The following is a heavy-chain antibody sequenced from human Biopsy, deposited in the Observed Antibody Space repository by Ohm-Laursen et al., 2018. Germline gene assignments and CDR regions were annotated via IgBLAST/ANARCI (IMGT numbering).Heavy chain of an antibody. D-gene: IGHD1-7*01. J-gene: IGHJ5*02. CDR2: LNPVSGNS. CDR3: GRAVRNQLLTDP. Sequence: GASVKVSCKVSGYTFTSYDITWVRQASGQGPEWIGWLNPVSGNSNFGQKFRGRVTVTSDTSISTAYMELSGLISDDTATYYCGRAVRNQLLTDPWGQGTLVTVTS. V-gene: IGHV1-8*01. CDR1: GYTFTSYD.